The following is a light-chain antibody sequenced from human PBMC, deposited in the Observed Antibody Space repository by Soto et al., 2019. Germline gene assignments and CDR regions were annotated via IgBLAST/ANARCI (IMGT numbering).Light chain of an antibody. CDR3: QQYNSYPWT. CDR1: QSIINW. J-gene: IGKJ1*01. Sequence: DVQMTQSPSTLSASVVGRVTITCRASQSIINWLAWYQQKPGKAPKLLIYGASSLESGVPSRFSGSGSGTEFTLTISSLHPDDFATYYCQQYNSYPWTFGQGTKVDIK. CDR2: GAS. V-gene: IGKV1-5*01.